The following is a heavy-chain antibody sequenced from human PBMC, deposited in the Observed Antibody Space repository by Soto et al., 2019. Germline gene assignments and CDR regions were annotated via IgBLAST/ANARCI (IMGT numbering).Heavy chain of an antibody. V-gene: IGHV3-30*09. D-gene: IGHD3-22*01. Sequence: GGSLRLSCAASGFSFSPYAMHWVRQAPGKGLEWVAVISYDGSNKYYTDSVKGRFVISRDNSKNTLYLQMNSLRAEDTAVYYCAKDLHYYDSSGYYTGTGVFDYWGQGTLVTVSS. CDR2: ISYDGSNK. CDR3: AKDLHYYDSSGYYTGTGVFDY. CDR1: GFSFSPYA. J-gene: IGHJ4*02.